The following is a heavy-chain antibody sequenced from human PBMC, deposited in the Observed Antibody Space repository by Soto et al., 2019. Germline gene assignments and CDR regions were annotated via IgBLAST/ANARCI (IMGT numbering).Heavy chain of an antibody. J-gene: IGHJ3*01. D-gene: IGHD1-26*01. CDR1: GFTFSYYW. CDR3: TRGDRGAFDR. CDR2: IHSDGSST. Sequence: EVQLVESGGGLVRPGGSLRLSCAASGFTFSYYWMHWVRQAPGKGLVWVSRIHSDGSSTTYADFVKGRFIISRDNARNTVDLQMNSVRAEDTAVYSCTRGDRGAFDRWGQGTVVTVSS. V-gene: IGHV3-74*01.